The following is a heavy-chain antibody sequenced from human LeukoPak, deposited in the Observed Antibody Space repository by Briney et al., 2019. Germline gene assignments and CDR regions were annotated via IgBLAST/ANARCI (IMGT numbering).Heavy chain of an antibody. CDR3: ARGSSSWYEGFDP. CDR1: GFTFSSYA. V-gene: IGHV3-23*01. Sequence: RGSLRLSCAASGFTFSSYAMSWVRQAPGKGLEWVSAMSGSGGSTYYADSVKGRFTISRDNSKNTLYLQMNSLRAGDTAVYYCARGSSSWYEGFDPWGQGTLVTVSS. J-gene: IGHJ5*02. CDR2: MSGSGGST. D-gene: IGHD6-13*01.